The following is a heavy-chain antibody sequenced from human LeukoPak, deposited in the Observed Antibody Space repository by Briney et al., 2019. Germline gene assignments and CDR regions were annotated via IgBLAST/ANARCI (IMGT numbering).Heavy chain of an antibody. V-gene: IGHV4-39*01. D-gene: IGHD1-26*01. CDR3: ARSLGATRYNLKYYFYYGLDV. CDR2: IYYSGNT. CDR1: GGSITSTDHH. J-gene: IGHJ6*02. Sequence: PSETLSLTCTVSGGSITSTDHHWGWIRQPPGKGLERIGSIYYSGNTYYNPSLKSRVTISVDTSRNQFFLKLPSVTAADTAVYYCARSLGATRYNLKYYFYYGLDVWGQGTTVTVSS.